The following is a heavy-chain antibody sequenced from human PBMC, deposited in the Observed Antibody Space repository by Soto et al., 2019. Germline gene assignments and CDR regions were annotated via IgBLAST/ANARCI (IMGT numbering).Heavy chain of an antibody. J-gene: IGHJ5*02. CDR3: ARGVKYGAYSRWFDP. D-gene: IGHD4-17*01. CDR2: MNPNSGNT. Sequence: QVQLVQSGAEVKKPGASVKVSCKASGYTFTSYDINWVRQATGQGLEYLGWMNPNSGNTAYVQKFQGRVTMTWDTSXXTAYMALSSLRSEDTAVYFCARGVKYGAYSRWFDPWGQGTLVTVSS. V-gene: IGHV1-8*01. CDR1: GYTFTSYD.